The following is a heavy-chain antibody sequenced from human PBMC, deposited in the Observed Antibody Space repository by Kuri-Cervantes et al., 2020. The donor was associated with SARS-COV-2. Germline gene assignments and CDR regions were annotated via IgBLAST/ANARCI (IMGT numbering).Heavy chain of an antibody. J-gene: IGHJ6*03. V-gene: IGHV3-21*01. D-gene: IGHD3-16*01. CDR3: AREVAVGDYYYYYYMDV. CDR1: GFAFISYT. Sequence: GGSLRLSCAGSGFAFISYTMNWVRQAPGKGLEWVSSISSSSSDIYYADSVKGRFTISRDNAKNSLYLQMNSLRAEDTAVYYCAREVAVGDYYYYYYMDVWGKGTTVTVSS. CDR2: ISSSSSDI.